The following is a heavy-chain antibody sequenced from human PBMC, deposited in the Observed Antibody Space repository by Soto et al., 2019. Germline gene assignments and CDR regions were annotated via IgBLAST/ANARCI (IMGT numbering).Heavy chain of an antibody. V-gene: IGHV3-13*01. CDR3: ARAGRDISGWYYYYGIEV. CDR2: IGTAGDT. Sequence: EVQLVESGGGLVQPGGSLRLSCAASGFTFSSYDMHWVRHATGKGLEWVSAIGTAGDTYYPGSVKCRFTISRENAKNSLYIQMNSVRAVDTAVYYCARAGRDISGWYYYYGIEVWGQGTTVTVSS. CDR1: GFTFSSYD. J-gene: IGHJ6*02. D-gene: IGHD6-19*01.